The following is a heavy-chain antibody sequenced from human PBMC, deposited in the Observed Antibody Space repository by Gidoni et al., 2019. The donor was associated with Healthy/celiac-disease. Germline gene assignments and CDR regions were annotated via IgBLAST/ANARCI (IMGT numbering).Heavy chain of an antibody. D-gene: IGHD1-26*01. CDR2: ISYDGSNK. CDR1: GFTFSSSG. J-gene: IGHJ3*02. CDR3: AKSLGYSGSFDAFDI. Sequence: QVQLVESGGGVVQPGRSLRLSCAASGFTFSSSGMHWVRQAPGQGLEWVAVISYDGSNKYYADSVKGRFTISRDNSKNTLYLQMNSLRAEDTAVYYCAKSLGYSGSFDAFDIWGQGTMVTVSS. V-gene: IGHV3-30*18.